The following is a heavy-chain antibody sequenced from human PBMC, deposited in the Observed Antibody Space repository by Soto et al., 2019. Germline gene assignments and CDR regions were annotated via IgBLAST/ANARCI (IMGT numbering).Heavy chain of an antibody. V-gene: IGHV5-10-1*01. CDR3: ARGNSSGWYSYYYYGMDV. Sequence: PGESLKISCKGSGYSFTSYWISWVRQMPGKGLEWMGRIDPSDSYTNYSPSFQGHVTISADKSISTAYLQWSSLKASDTAMYYCARGNSSGWYSYYYYGMDVWGQGTTVTVSS. CDR2: IDPSDSYT. D-gene: IGHD6-19*01. J-gene: IGHJ6*02. CDR1: GYSFTSYW.